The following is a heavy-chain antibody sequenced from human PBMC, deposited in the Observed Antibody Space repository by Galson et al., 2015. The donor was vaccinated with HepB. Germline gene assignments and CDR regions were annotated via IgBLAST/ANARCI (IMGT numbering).Heavy chain of an antibody. D-gene: IGHD3-10*01. J-gene: IGHJ1*01. Sequence: SETLSLTCAVYGGSFSGYYWSWIRQPPGKGLEWIGEINHSGSTNYNPSLKSRVTISVDTSKNQFSLKLSSVTAADTAVYYCARGFVRGVVQHWGQGTLVTVSS. CDR1: GGSFSGYY. V-gene: IGHV4-34*01. CDR2: INHSGST. CDR3: ARGFVRGVVQH.